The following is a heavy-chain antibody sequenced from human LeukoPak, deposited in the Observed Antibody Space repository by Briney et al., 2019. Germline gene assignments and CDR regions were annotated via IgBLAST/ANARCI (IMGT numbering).Heavy chain of an antibody. J-gene: IGHJ4*02. D-gene: IGHD6-13*01. V-gene: IGHV3-11*01. Sequence: GGSLRLSCAASGFTFSDYYMSWIRQAPGKGLEWVSYISSGGTSIYYADSVKGRFTISRDNAENSLYLQMNSLRAEDTAVYYCVRAGELHGSSWYPICDYWGQGTLVTVSS. CDR2: ISSGGTSI. CDR1: GFTFSDYY. CDR3: VRAGELHGSSWYPICDY.